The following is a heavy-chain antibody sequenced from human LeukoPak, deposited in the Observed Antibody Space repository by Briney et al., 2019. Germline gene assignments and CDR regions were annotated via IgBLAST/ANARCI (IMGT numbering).Heavy chain of an antibody. CDR3: AASPGTRLYYYYMDV. D-gene: IGHD1-1*01. V-gene: IGHV3-30*02. CDR2: IRYDGSNK. Sequence: GGSLRLSCAASGFTFSSYGMHWVRQAPGKGLEWVAFIRYDGSNKYYADSVKGRFTISRDNSKNTLYLQMNSLRAEDTAVYYCAASPGTRLYYYYMDVWGKGTTVTISS. J-gene: IGHJ6*03. CDR1: GFTFSSYG.